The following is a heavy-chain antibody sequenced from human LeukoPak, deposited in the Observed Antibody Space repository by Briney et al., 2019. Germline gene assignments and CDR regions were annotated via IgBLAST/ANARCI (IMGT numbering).Heavy chain of an antibody. CDR1: GFTFSSYA. J-gene: IGHJ4*02. CDR2: ISNNGGST. CDR3: VKAGTNPYYFDS. V-gene: IGHV3-64*05. Sequence: PGGSLRLSCAASGFTFSSYAMHWVRQAPGKGLEYVSAISNNGGSTYYADSVKGRLTISRDNTKNTLLVQMSSLRAEDTAVYYCVKAGTNPYYFDSWGQGTLVTVSS. D-gene: IGHD1-14*01.